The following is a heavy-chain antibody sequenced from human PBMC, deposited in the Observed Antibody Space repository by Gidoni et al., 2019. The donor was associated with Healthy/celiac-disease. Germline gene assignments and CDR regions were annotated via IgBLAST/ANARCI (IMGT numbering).Heavy chain of an antibody. CDR1: GGSLSSGSYY. J-gene: IGHJ4*02. V-gene: IGHV4-61*02. CDR2: IYTSGST. CDR3: ARVVGSGWPIDY. D-gene: IGHD6-19*01. Sequence: HVQLQESGPALVKPSQTLYLTCTVSGGSLSSGSYYWSWLRQPAGKGLEWIGRIYTSGSTNHNPSLKRRVTISVDTSKNQFSLKLSSVTDADTAVYYCARVVGSGWPIDYWGQGTLVTVSS.